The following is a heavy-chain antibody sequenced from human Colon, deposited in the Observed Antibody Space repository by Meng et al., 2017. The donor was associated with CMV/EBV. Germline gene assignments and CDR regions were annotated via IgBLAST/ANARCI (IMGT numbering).Heavy chain of an antibody. CDR3: AGESGVPNGMDV. Sequence: GESLKISCAASGFSVSKNYMSWVRQAPGKGLEWVSVIYGGGTTYYADSVKGRFTISRDNSKNTLFPQMDSLRAEDTAVYYCAGESGVPNGMDVWGQGTTVTVSS. CDR1: GFSVSKNY. CDR2: IYGGGTT. J-gene: IGHJ6*02. D-gene: IGHD2-2*01. V-gene: IGHV3-53*01.